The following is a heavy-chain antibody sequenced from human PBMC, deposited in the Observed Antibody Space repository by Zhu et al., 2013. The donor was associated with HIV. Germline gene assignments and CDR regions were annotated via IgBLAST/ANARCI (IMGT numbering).Heavy chain of an antibody. CDR2: IIPIFGTA. CDR3: ARGSKYDYGDYATSEKANHGMDV. J-gene: IGHJ6*02. D-gene: IGHD4-17*01. Sequence: QVQLVQSGAEVKKPGSSVKVSCKASGGTFSSYAISWVRQAPGQGLEWMGGIIPIFGTANYAQKFQGRVTITADKSTSTAYMELSSLRSEDTAVYYCARGSKYDYGDYATSEKANHGMDVWGQGTTVTVSS. CDR1: GGTFSSYA. V-gene: IGHV1-69*06.